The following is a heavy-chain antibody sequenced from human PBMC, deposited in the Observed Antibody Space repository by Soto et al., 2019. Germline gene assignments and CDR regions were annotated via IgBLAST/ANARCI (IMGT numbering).Heavy chain of an antibody. CDR3: AKWAVDSSSGWSYYFDY. D-gene: IGHD6-19*01. CDR1: GFTFSSYA. CDR2: ISGSGGST. Sequence: GGSLRLSCAASGFTFSSYAMSWVRQAPGKGLEWVSAISGSGGSTYYADSVKGRFTISRDNSKNTLYLQMNSLRAEDTAVYYCAKWAVDSSSGWSYYFDYWGQGTLVTVSS. J-gene: IGHJ4*02. V-gene: IGHV3-23*01.